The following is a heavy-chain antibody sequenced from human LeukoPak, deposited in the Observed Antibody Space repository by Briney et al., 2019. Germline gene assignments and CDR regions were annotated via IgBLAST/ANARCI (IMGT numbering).Heavy chain of an antibody. V-gene: IGHV1-69*05. Sequence: GASVKDSCKASGGTFSSYAISWVRQAPGQGLEWVGGIIPIFGTANYAQKFQGRVTITTDESTSTAYMGLSSLRSEDTAVYYCARARSPSSGYLLRDHNWFDPWGQGTLVTVSS. D-gene: IGHD3-22*01. J-gene: IGHJ5*02. CDR2: IIPIFGTA. CDR1: GGTFSSYA. CDR3: ARARSPSSGYLLRDHNWFDP.